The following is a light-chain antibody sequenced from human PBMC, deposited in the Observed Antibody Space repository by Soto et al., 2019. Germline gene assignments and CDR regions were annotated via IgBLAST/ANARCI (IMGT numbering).Light chain of an antibody. J-gene: IGLJ2*01. V-gene: IGLV2-23*01. Sequence: QSALTQPASVSGSPGQSITISCTGTSSDVGSYNLVSWYQQHPGKAPKLMIYEGSKRPSGVSNRFSGSKSGNTASLTISGLQAEDEAGYYCCSYAGSSTGFGGVTKLTVL. CDR2: EGS. CDR3: CSYAGSSTG. CDR1: SSDVGSYNL.